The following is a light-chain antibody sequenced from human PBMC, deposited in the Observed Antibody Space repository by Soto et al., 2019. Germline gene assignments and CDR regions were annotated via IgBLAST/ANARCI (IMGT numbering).Light chain of an antibody. V-gene: IGKV3-20*01. CDR2: DTS. J-gene: IGKJ4*01. CDR1: QSVSSY. CDR3: QQYGSSPLT. Sequence: EIVLTQSPGTLSLSVGERVTLSCRASQSVSSYLAWYQQTPGQAPRLLIYDTSNRATGTPDRFSGSGSGTDFTLTISRLEPADFTVYYCQQYGSSPLTFGGGTTVEI.